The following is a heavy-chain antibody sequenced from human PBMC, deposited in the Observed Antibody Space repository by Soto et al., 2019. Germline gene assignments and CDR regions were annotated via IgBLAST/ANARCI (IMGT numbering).Heavy chain of an antibody. CDR3: AHRPSYCSGGSCYSGFDY. CDR2: IYWDDDK. J-gene: IGHJ4*02. Sequence: QITLKESGPTLVKPTQTLTLTCTFSGFSLSTSGVGVGWIRQPPGKALEWLALIYWDDDKRYSPSLKGRLTITKDTSKNQVVLTMTNMDPVDTATYYCAHRPSYCSGGSCYSGFDYCGQGTRVTGSS. V-gene: IGHV2-5*02. CDR1: GFSLSTSGVG. D-gene: IGHD2-15*01.